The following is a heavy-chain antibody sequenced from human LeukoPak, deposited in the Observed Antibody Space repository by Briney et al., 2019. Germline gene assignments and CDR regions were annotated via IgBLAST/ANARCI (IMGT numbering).Heavy chain of an antibody. V-gene: IGHV3-30*03. D-gene: IGHD2-15*01. CDR1: GFTFSSYG. Sequence: GGSLRLSCAASGFTFSSYGMHWVRQAPGKGLEWVAVISYDGSNKYYADSVKGRFTISRDNAKNSLYLQMNSLRAEDTAVYYCATSDCSGGSCYSVGGYWGQGTLVTVSS. CDR2: ISYDGSNK. CDR3: ATSDCSGGSCYSVGGY. J-gene: IGHJ4*02.